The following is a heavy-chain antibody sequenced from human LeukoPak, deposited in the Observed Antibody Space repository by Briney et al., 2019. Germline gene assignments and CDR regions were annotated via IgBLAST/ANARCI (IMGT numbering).Heavy chain of an antibody. CDR2: ISGRGTYI. J-gene: IGHJ3*02. CDR1: GFTFSNYN. D-gene: IGHD3-3*01. Sequence: GESLRLSCVASGFTFSNYNMNWVRQAPGEGLEWGSSISGRGTYIYYADSLKGRFTISRDNAKNSLYLQMNSLRAEDTAVYYCARDPYYDFWSDYGTEAFDIWGQGTMVTVSS. V-gene: IGHV3-21*01. CDR3: ARDPYYDFWSDYGTEAFDI.